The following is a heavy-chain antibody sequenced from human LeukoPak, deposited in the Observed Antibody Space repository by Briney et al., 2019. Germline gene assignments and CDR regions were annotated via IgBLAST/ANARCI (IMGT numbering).Heavy chain of an antibody. Sequence: GASVKVSCKASGYTFTSYDINWVRQATGQGLEWMGWMNPNSGNTGYAQKFQGRVTMTRNTSISTAYMELSSLRSEDTAVYYCAGGRHSGYVFYYYYYMDVWGKGTTVTVPS. CDR1: GYTFTSYD. CDR2: MNPNSGNT. CDR3: AGGRHSGYVFYYYYYMDV. D-gene: IGHD5-12*01. J-gene: IGHJ6*03. V-gene: IGHV1-8*01.